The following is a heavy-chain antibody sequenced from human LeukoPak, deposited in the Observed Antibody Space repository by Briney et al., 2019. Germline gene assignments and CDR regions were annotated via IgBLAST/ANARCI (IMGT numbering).Heavy chain of an antibody. J-gene: IGHJ6*02. D-gene: IGHD1-1*01. V-gene: IGHV1-2*02. CDR1: GYTFTGYY. Sequence: ASVKVSCKASGYTFTGYYLHWVRQAPGQGLEWLGWINPNSGGTHYAQKFQGRVTVTRDTSISTAYMELNSLRSEDTALYYCARPMTGTGLTYYYYRMDIWGQGTTVTVAS. CDR2: INPNSGGT. CDR3: ARPMTGTGLTYYYYRMDI.